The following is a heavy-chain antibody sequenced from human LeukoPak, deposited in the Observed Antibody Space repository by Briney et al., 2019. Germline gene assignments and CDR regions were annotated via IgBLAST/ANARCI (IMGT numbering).Heavy chain of an antibody. D-gene: IGHD2-15*01. CDR1: GFTFSSYG. CDR3: AKDLFVSSSGSYDY. CDR2: IRYDGSNK. V-gene: IGHV3-30*02. Sequence: GGSLRLSCAASGFTFSSYGMHWVRQAPGKGLEWVAFIRYDGSNKYYADSVKGRFTISRDNSKNTLYLQMNSLRAEDTAVYYCAKDLFVSSSGSYDYWGQGTLVTVSS. J-gene: IGHJ4*02.